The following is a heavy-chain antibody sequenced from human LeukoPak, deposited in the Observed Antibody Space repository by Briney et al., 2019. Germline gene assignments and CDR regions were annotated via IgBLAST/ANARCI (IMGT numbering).Heavy chain of an antibody. CDR1: GGSISSYY. D-gene: IGHD3-22*01. CDR2: IYYSGST. J-gene: IGHJ4*02. Sequence: PSETLSLTCTVSGGSISSYYWSWIRQPPGKGLEWIGYIYYSGSTNYNSSLKSRVTISVDTSKNQFSLKLSSVTAADKAVYYCARVLLRGYVDYWGQGTLVTVSS. CDR3: ARVLLRGYVDY. V-gene: IGHV4-59*01.